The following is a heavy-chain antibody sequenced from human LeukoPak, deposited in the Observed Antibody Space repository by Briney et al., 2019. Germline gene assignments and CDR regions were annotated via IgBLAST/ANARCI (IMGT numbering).Heavy chain of an antibody. Sequence: AGGSLRLSCAASGFTFSDYNMNWVHQAPGKGLEWVAVISYDGSNEYYGDSVKGRFTISRDNSKNTLYLQVDSLRAEDTAIYYCAKVRWDNSGWYYLDSWGQGTLVTVSS. V-gene: IGHV3-30*18. D-gene: IGHD6-19*01. CDR1: GFTFSDYN. J-gene: IGHJ4*02. CDR2: ISYDGSNE. CDR3: AKVRWDNSGWYYLDS.